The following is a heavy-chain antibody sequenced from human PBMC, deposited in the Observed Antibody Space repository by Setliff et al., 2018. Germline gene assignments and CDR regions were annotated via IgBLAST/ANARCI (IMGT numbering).Heavy chain of an antibody. J-gene: IGHJ6*03. CDR1: GFSFSNTK. D-gene: IGHD1-20*01. CDR2: IRSKANSYAT. CDR3: TRLRITAPLHDYMDV. Sequence: PGGSLRLSCLASGFSFSNTKMSWIRQAPGKGLEWVGRIRSKANSYATAYAASVKGRFTISRDDSKNTAYLQMNSLKTEDTAVYYCTRLRITAPLHDYMDVWGKGTTVTVSS. V-gene: IGHV3-73*01.